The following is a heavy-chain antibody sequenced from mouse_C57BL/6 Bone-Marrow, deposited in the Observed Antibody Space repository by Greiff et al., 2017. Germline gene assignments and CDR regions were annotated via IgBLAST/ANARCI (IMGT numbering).Heavy chain of an antibody. CDR1: GISITTGNYR. J-gene: IGHJ1*03. V-gene: IGHV3-5*01. Sequence: DVKLVESGPGLVKPSQTVFLTCTVTGISITTGNYRWSWIRQFPGNKLEWIGYIYYSGTITYNPSLTSRTTITRDTPKNQFFLEMNSLTAEDTATYYCARERVMRYYGSSLYWYFDVWGTGTTVTVSS. CDR3: ARERVMRYYGSSLYWYFDV. CDR2: IYYSGTI. D-gene: IGHD1-1*01.